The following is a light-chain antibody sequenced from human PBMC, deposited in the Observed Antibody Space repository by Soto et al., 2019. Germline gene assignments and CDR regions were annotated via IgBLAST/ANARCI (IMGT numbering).Light chain of an antibody. CDR2: GAS. CDR1: QSVSNNY. CDR3: QQYGSSGT. Sequence: EIVLTQSPGTLSRSPGERSTVSCSASQSVSNNYLAWYQQKPGQAPRLLIYGASNRATGIPDRFSGSGSGTDFTLTISRLEPEDFAVYYCQQYGSSGTFGQGTKVDIK. V-gene: IGKV3-20*01. J-gene: IGKJ1*01.